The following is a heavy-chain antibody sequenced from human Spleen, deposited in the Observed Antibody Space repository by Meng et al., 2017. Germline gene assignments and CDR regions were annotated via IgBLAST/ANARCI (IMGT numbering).Heavy chain of an antibody. J-gene: IGHJ6*02. D-gene: IGHD4-17*01. CDR3: AKRSYGDYLTGV. Sequence: GESLKISCAASGFTFSSYGMHWVRQAPGKGLEWVAVIWYDGSNKYYADSVKGRFTISRDNSKNTLYLQMNSLRAEDTAVYYCAKRSYGDYLTGVWGQGTTVTVSS. CDR1: GFTFSSYG. V-gene: IGHV3-33*06. CDR2: IWYDGSNK.